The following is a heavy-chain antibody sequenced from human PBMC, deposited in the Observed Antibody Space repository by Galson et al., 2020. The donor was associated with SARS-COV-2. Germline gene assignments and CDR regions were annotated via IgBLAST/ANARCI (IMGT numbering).Heavy chain of an antibody. Sequence: ASVKVSCKASGYTFTSYGISWVRQAPGQGLEWMGWISAYNGNTNYAQKLQGRVTMTTDTSTSTAYMELRSLRSDDTAVYYCATISYYYDSSGYWGSSYWYFDLWGRGTLVTVSS. CDR3: ATISYYYDSSGYWGSSYWYFDL. CDR1: GYTFTSYG. J-gene: IGHJ2*01. V-gene: IGHV1-18*01. CDR2: ISAYNGNT. D-gene: IGHD3-22*01.